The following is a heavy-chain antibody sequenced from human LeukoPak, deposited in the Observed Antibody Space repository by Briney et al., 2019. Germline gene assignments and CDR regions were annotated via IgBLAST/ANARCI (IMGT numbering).Heavy chain of an antibody. CDR3: ARGPGGYCSSTSCHFFDY. Sequence: GASVKVSCKASGYTFTGYYMHWVRQAPGQGLEWMGWINPNSGGTNYAQKFQGRVTMTRDTSISTAYMELSSLRSEDTAVYYCARGPGGYCSSTSCHFFDYWGQGTLVTVSS. D-gene: IGHD2-2*01. J-gene: IGHJ4*02. CDR2: INPNSGGT. CDR1: GYTFTGYY. V-gene: IGHV1-2*02.